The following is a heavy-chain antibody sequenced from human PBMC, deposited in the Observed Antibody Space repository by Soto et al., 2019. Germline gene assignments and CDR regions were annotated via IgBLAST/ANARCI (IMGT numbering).Heavy chain of an antibody. Sequence: VQLVQSGAEVKKPGASEKVSCKASGNTFTSYAMHWVRQAPGQRLEWMGWINAGNGNTKYSQKFQGRVTITRDTSASTAYMELSSLRSEDTAVYYCARGVAGPLHWFDPWGQGTLVTVSS. CDR3: ARGVAGPLHWFDP. D-gene: IGHD6-19*01. CDR1: GNTFTSYA. V-gene: IGHV1-3*01. J-gene: IGHJ5*02. CDR2: INAGNGNT.